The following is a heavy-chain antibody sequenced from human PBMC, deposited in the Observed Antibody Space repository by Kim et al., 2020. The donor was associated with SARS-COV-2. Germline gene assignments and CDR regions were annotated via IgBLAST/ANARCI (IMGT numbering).Heavy chain of an antibody. CDR2: ISDSGIT. Sequence: SETLSLTCAVSGGSISGSNYYWGWVRQPPGKGLEWIGSISDSGITYYKSSLQSRVTISVHTSRNHFSLNLTSVTAADTAVYYCARGKANSFDPWGQGTLVTVSS. CDR3: ARGKANSFDP. J-gene: IGHJ5*02. CDR1: GGSISGSNYY. D-gene: IGHD7-27*01. V-gene: IGHV4-39*02.